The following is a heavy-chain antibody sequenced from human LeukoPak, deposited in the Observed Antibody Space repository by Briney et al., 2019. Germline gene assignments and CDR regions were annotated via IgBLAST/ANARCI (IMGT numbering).Heavy chain of an antibody. V-gene: IGHV4-59*01. D-gene: IGHD2-2*01. CDR1: GGSISSYY. J-gene: IGHJ6*04. Sequence: SETLSLTCTVSGGSISSYYWSWIRQPPGKGLEWIGYIYYSGSTNYNPSLKSRVTISVDTSKNQFSLKLSSVTAADTTVYYCARDHYYAGYGMDVWGKGTTVTVSS. CDR2: IYYSGST. CDR3: ARDHYYAGYGMDV.